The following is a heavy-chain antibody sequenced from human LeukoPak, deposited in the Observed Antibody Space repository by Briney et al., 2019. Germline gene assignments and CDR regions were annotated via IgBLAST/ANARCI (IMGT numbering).Heavy chain of an antibody. Sequence: SETLSLTCTVSGGSLSSGDYYWSWIRQPPGKGLEWIGYIYYSGSTYYNPSLKSRVTISVDTSKNQFSLKLSSVTAADTAVYYCASELRNNWFDPWGQGTLVTVSS. J-gene: IGHJ5*02. D-gene: IGHD1-26*01. CDR1: GGSLSSGDYY. CDR2: IYYSGST. V-gene: IGHV4-30-4*08. CDR3: ASELRNNWFDP.